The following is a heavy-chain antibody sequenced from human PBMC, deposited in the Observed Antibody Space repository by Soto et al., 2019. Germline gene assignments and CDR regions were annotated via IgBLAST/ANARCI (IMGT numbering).Heavy chain of an antibody. Sequence: EVQLVESGGGLVQPGGSLRLSCAASGFTFSSYWMSWVRQAPGKGLEWVANIKQDGSEKYYVDSVKGRFTISRDNAKNSLYLQMNSLRAEDTAVYYCARDPVGSTWNLDYWGQGTLVTVSS. V-gene: IGHV3-7*01. CDR1: GFTFSSYW. D-gene: IGHD1-1*01. CDR3: ARDPVGSTWNLDY. CDR2: IKQDGSEK. J-gene: IGHJ4*02.